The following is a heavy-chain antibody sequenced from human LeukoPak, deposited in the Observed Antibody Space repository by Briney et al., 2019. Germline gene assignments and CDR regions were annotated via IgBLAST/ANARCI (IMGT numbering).Heavy chain of an antibody. V-gene: IGHV3-23*01. CDR2: ITSRGEST. J-gene: IGHJ4*02. CDR1: GFTFSFYA. CDR3: ARDRPNYYGSDGHYYRRDGDY. D-gene: IGHD3-22*01. Sequence: PGGSLRLSCAASGFTFSFYAMSWVRQAPGKGLQWVSSITSRGESTWYVDSVKGRFTITRDNSENTLYLQMHSLRAEDTAVYYCARDRPNYYGSDGHYYRRDGDYSRRGTLVSVSS.